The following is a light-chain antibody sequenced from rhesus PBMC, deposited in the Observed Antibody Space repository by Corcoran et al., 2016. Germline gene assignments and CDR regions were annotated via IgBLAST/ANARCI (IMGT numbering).Light chain of an antibody. CDR3: QQRNSYPFT. J-gene: IGKJ3*01. Sequence: DIQMTQSPSSLSASVGDKVTITCRASQGIYNALAWYQQKPGKAPNLLIYDASTLQIGVPSRFSGSGSGTTFTLTISSLQPQDFAVYYCQQRNSYPFTFGPGTKLDIK. V-gene: IGKV1-33*01. CDR2: DAS. CDR1: QGIYNA.